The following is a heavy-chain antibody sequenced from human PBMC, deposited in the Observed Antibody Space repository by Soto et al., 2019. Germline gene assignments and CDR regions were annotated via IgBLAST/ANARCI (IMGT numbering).Heavy chain of an antibody. D-gene: IGHD3-22*01. CDR2: MNPNSGST. V-gene: IGHV1-8*01. CDR1: GYTFTSYD. Sequence: ASVKVSCKASGYTFTSYDINWVRQATGQGLEWMGWMNPNSGSTGYAQKFQGRVTMTRNTSISTAYMELSSLRSEDTAVYYCASADTYYYDSSGYAFDIWGQGTMVTVSS. CDR3: ASADTYYYDSSGYAFDI. J-gene: IGHJ3*02.